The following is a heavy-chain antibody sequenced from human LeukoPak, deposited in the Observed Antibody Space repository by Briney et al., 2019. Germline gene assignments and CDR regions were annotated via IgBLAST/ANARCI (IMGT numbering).Heavy chain of an antibody. CDR3: AKESGDYYDSSGYGY. J-gene: IGHJ4*02. CDR2: ISGSGGST. D-gene: IGHD3-22*01. V-gene: IGHV3-23*01. Sequence: GGSLRLSCAASGFTFSSYAMSWVRQAPGKGLEWVSAISGSGGSTYYADSVKGWFTISRDNSKNTLYLQMNSLRAEDTAVYYCAKESGDYYDSSGYGYWGQGTLVTVSS. CDR1: GFTFSSYA.